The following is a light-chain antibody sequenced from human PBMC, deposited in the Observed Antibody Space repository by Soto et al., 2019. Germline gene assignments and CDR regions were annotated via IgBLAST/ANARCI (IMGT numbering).Light chain of an antibody. CDR3: SSYANSDTVI. J-gene: IGLJ2*01. CDR1: SSDVGTYNF. Sequence: QSALTQPASVSGSPGQSITISCTGTSSDVGTYNFVSWYRQHPVKAPILIIFDVSSRPSGISNRFSGSKSGNTASLTISGVQAEDDADYYCSSYANSDTVIFGGGTKVTVL. V-gene: IGLV2-14*01. CDR2: DVS.